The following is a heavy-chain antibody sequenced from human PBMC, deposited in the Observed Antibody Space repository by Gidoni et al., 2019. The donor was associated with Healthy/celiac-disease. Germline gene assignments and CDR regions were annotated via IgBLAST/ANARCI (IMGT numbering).Heavy chain of an antibody. D-gene: IGHD6-13*01. J-gene: IGHJ4*02. CDR1: GFPFSSYG. V-gene: IGHV3-33*01. CDR2: IWYDGSNK. Sequence: QVQLVGSGGGVVQPGRSLRLSCSAYGFPFSSYGMHWVRQAPGKGLEWVAVIWYDGSNKYYADSVKGRFTISRDNSKNTLYLQMNSLRAEDTAVYYCARAGTAAYYFDYWGQGTLVTVSS. CDR3: ARAGTAAYYFDY.